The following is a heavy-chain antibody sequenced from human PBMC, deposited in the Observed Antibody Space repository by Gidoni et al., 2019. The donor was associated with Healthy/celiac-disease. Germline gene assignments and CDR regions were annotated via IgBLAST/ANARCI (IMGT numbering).Heavy chain of an antibody. CDR3: AVEYCTNGVCLSDSQAIDY. CDR1: GYSISSGYY. V-gene: IGHV4-38-2*02. CDR2: SYHSGST. D-gene: IGHD2-8*01. Sequence: QVQLQESGPGLVKPSEPLSLTCTVSGYSISSGYYWGWIRQPPGKGLEWIGSSYHSGSTYYHPSLKSRVTISVDTSKNQVSLKLSSVNAAETAVYYCAVEYCTNGVCLSDSQAIDYWGQGTLVNVSS. J-gene: IGHJ4*02.